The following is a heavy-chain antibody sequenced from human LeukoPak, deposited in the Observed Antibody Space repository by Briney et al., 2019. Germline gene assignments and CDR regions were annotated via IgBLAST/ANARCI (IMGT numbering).Heavy chain of an antibody. CDR3: ARHQYHMPLVWLDP. CDR1: GGSISNYY. D-gene: IGHD2-2*01. Sequence: SETLSLTCTVSGGSISNYYWSWIRQPPGKGLEWIAYIYYSGSTRYNPTLKSRVTISVDTSKNQFSLELSSVTAADTAVYYCARHQYHMPLVWLDPRGQGTLVTVSS. CDR2: IYYSGST. V-gene: IGHV4-59*08. J-gene: IGHJ5*02.